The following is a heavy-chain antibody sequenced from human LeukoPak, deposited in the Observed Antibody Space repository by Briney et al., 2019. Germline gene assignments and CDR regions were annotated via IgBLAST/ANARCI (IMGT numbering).Heavy chain of an antibody. CDR2: ISSSSSYI. V-gene: IGHV3-21*01. CDR1: GFTFSSYS. CDR3: ARDPYDFWSGYPPGGFDY. Sequence: GSLRLSCAASGFTFSSYSMNWVRQAPGKGLEWVSSISSSSSYIYYVDSVKGRFTISRDNAKNSLYLQMNSLRAEGTAVYYCARDPYDFWSGYPPGGFDYWGQGTLVTVSS. J-gene: IGHJ4*02. D-gene: IGHD3-3*01.